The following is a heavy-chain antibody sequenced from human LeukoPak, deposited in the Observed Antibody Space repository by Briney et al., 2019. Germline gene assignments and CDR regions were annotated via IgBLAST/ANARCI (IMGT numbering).Heavy chain of an antibody. CDR3: ARDGYYYDSSGYYSFYYYMDV. Sequence: ASVKVSCKASGGTSSSYAISWVRQAPGQGLERMGGIIPIFGTANYAQKFQGRVTITTDESTSTAYMELSSLRSEDTAVYYCARDGYYYDSSGYYSFYYYMDVWGKGTTVTVSS. V-gene: IGHV1-69*05. CDR2: IIPIFGTA. D-gene: IGHD3-22*01. CDR1: GGTSSSYA. J-gene: IGHJ6*03.